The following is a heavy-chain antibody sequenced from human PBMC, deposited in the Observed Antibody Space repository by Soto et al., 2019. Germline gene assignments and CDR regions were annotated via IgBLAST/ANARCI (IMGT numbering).Heavy chain of an antibody. Sequence: SETLSLTCAVYVVSFSGYYWSWTRHPPGKGLEWIGEINHSGSTNYNPSLKSRVTISVDTSKNQFSLKLSSVTAADTAVDYCERVQNRLITIVTNHGGLEYWGQGTPGTVSS. J-gene: IGHJ4*02. CDR1: VVSFSGYY. V-gene: IGHV4-34*01. D-gene: IGHD4-17*01. CDR3: ERVQNRLITIVTNHGGLEY. CDR2: INHSGST.